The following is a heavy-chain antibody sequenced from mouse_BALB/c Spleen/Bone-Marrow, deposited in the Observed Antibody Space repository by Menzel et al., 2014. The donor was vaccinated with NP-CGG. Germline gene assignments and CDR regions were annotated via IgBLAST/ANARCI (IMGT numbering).Heavy chain of an antibody. CDR3: ARRDGSTYYYAMDY. CDR2: IYPGDGDT. J-gene: IGHJ4*01. CDR1: GYAFSNYW. V-gene: IGHV1-80*01. D-gene: IGHD1-1*01. Sequence: VKLMESGAELVRPGSSVKISCKAPGYAFSNYWMNWVKQRPGQGLEWIGQIYPGDGDTNYNGKFKGKATLTADKSSSAAYMQLSSLTSEDSAVYFCARRDGSTYYYAMDYWGQGTSVTVSS.